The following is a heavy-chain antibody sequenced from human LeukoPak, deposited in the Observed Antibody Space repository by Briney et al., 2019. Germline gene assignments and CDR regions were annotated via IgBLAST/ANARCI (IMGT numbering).Heavy chain of an antibody. D-gene: IGHD3-22*01. Sequence: PSETLSLTCAVSGDSISSSNWWSWARQPPGKGLEWIGKIYHSGSTNYNPSLQSRVTMSVDNSENHFSLKLSSVSAADTALYYCARSTVSVITRGAFDIWGQGTMVTVSS. CDR3: ARSTVSVITRGAFDI. J-gene: IGHJ3*02. V-gene: IGHV4-4*02. CDR1: GDSISSSNW. CDR2: IYHSGST.